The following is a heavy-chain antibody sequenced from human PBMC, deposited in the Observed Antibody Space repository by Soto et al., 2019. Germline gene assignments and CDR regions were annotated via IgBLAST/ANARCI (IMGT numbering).Heavy chain of an antibody. Sequence: SLIMCLTCTVAGGSISDHYCRWIRQPPGKGLEWIGYIYYSGSTNYNPSLKSRVTISVDTSKNQFSLKLTSVTAADTAVYYCARDKITGLFDYWGQGTLVTVSP. CDR1: GGSISDHY. CDR3: ARDKITGLFDY. D-gene: IGHD2-8*02. J-gene: IGHJ4*02. CDR2: IYYSGST. V-gene: IGHV4-59*11.